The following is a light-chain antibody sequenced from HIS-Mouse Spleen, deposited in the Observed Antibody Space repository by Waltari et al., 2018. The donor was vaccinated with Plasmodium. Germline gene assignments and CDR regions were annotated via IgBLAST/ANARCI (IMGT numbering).Light chain of an antibody. J-gene: IGLJ3*02. CDR3: YSTDSSGNHRV. Sequence: SYELTHPPAVSVTPGHTARIACSGDPLPKKSAYWYQQKSGPAPVLVIYEDSKRPSRIPERFSGSSSGTMATLTISGAQVEDEADYYCYSTDSSGNHRVFGGGTKLTVL. V-gene: IGLV3-10*01. CDR1: PLPKKS. CDR2: EDS.